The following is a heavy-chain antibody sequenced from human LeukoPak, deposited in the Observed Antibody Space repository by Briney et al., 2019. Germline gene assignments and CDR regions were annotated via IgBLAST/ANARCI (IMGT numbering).Heavy chain of an antibody. CDR1: GYTFTSYD. CDR3: ARVNSGSYQDHHDY. J-gene: IGHJ4*02. CDR2: MNPNSGNT. V-gene: IGHV1-8*01. D-gene: IGHD1-26*01. Sequence: ASVKVSCKASGYTFTSYDINWMRRATGQGLEWMGWMNPNSGNTGYAQKFQGRVTMTRNTSISTAYMELSSLRSEDTAVYYCARVNSGSYQDHHDYWGQGTLVTVSS.